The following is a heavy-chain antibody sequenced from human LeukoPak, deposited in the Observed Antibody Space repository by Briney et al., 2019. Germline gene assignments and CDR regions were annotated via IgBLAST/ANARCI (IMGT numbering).Heavy chain of an antibody. Sequence: GGSLRLSCAASGFTFSSYAMSWVRQAPGKGLEWVSAISGSGGSTCYADSVKGRFTISRDNSKNTLYLQMNSLRAEDTAVYYCAKAGVYGGVIGGLRETFFDYWGQGTLVTVSS. CDR3: AKAGVYGGVIGGLRETFFDY. D-gene: IGHD4-23*01. J-gene: IGHJ4*02. CDR2: ISGSGGST. CDR1: GFTFSSYA. V-gene: IGHV3-23*01.